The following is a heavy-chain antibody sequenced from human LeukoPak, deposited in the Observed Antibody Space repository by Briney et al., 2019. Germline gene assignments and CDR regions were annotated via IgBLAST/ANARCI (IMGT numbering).Heavy chain of an antibody. Sequence: GASVKVSCKASGYTFTSYAMNWVRQAPGQGLEWMGWISANTGNPTYAQGFTGRFVFSLDTSVSTAYLQISSLKAEDTAVYYCARAGCSSTSCYEAPYNWFDPWGQGTLVTASS. V-gene: IGHV7-4-1*02. CDR2: ISANTGNP. D-gene: IGHD2-2*01. CDR1: GYTFTSYA. CDR3: ARAGCSSTSCYEAPYNWFDP. J-gene: IGHJ5*02.